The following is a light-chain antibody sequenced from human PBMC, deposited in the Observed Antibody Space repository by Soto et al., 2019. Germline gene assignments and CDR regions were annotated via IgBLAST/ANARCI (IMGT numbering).Light chain of an antibody. CDR2: GAS. J-gene: IGKJ2*02. Sequence: EIVLTQSPGTLSLSPGERATLSCRASQSVSSSYLAWYQQKPGQAPRLLIYGASSRATGIPGRFSGSGSGTDFTLTISRLEPEDFAVYYCQQYGSLPRTFGQGTKLEIK. CDR1: QSVSSSY. CDR3: QQYGSLPRT. V-gene: IGKV3-20*01.